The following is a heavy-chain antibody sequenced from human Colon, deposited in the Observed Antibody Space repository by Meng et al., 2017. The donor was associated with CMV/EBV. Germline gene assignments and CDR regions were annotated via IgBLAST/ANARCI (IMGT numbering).Heavy chain of an antibody. J-gene: IGHJ4*02. V-gene: IGHV1-46*02. Sequence: CHASGHTFNRHHVHWVRQAPGQGLEWVGIIFFTDSTTGIAQSFQGRVTLTRDTSTTTVYMDLSSLGSEDTAVYYCAAESPGSAYFDSWGQGTLVTVSS. D-gene: IGHD6-13*01. CDR3: AAESPGSAYFDS. CDR2: IFFTDSTT. CDR1: GHTFNRHH.